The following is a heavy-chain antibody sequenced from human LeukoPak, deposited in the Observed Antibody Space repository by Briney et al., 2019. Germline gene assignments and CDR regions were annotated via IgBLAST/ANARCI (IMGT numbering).Heavy chain of an antibody. J-gene: IGHJ4*03. CDR3: ARGATVSETGYFDL. D-gene: IGHD1-26*01. CDR1: GGSFSRYY. CDR2: IDHRGDT. V-gene: IGHV4-34*01. Sequence: SETLSLTCAVSGGSFSRYYWSWIRQSPGKGLEWIAEIDHRGDTNYNPSVKSRVTISVDTTKNQFSLKVRSLSAADTAVYYCARGATVSETGYFDLWGQGTPVTVSS.